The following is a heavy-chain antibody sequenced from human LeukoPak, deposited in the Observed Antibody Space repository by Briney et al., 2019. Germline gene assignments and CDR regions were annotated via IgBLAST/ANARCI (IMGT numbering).Heavy chain of an antibody. J-gene: IGHJ4*02. Sequence: GGSLRLSCAASGFTFSSYAMHWVRQAPGKGLEWVAVISYDRSNKYYADSVKGRFTISRDNSKNTLYLQMNSLRAEDTAVYYCAREDVWGSYRFDYWGQGTLVTVSS. CDR2: ISYDRSNK. CDR1: GFTFSSYA. CDR3: AREDVWGSYRFDY. V-gene: IGHV3-30-3*01. D-gene: IGHD3-16*02.